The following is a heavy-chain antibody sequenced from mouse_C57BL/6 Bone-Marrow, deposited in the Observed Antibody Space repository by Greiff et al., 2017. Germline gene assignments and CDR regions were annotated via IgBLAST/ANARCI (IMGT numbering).Heavy chain of an antibody. D-gene: IGHD4-1*01. V-gene: IGHV1-26*01. J-gene: IGHJ4*01. CDR2: INPNNGGT. CDR3: ANPLTYYAMDY. CDR1: GYTFTDYY. Sequence: EVQLQQSGPELVKPGASVKISCKASGYTFTDYYMNWVKQSHGKSLEWIGDINPNNGGTSYNQKFKGKATLTVDKSSSTAYMELRSLTSEDSAVYYGANPLTYYAMDYWGQGTSVTVSS.